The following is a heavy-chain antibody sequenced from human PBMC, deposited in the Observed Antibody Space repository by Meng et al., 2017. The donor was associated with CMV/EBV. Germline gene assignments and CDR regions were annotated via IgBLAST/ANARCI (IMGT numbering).Heavy chain of an antibody. CDR2: ISSSSSYI. J-gene: IGHJ4*02. V-gene: IGHV3-21*01. D-gene: IGHD1-14*01. CDR3: ARAPELGLYYFDY. CDR1: GFTFSSYE. Sequence: GESLKISCAASGFTFSSYEMNWVRQAPGKGLEWVSSISSSSSYIYYADSVKGRFTTSRDNAKNSLYLQMNSLRAEDTAVYYCARAPELGLYYFDYWGQGTLVTVSS.